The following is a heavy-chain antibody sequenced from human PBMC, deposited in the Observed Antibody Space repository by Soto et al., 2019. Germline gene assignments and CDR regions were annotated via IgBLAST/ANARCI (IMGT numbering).Heavy chain of an antibody. CDR3: ARGLRGDILTGSFDY. CDR1: GYSFTSYW. V-gene: IGHV5-51*01. CDR2: IYPGDSDT. J-gene: IGHJ4*02. D-gene: IGHD3-9*01. Sequence: PGESLKISCKGSGYSFTSYWIGWVRQMPGKGLEWMGIIYPGDSDTRYSPSFQGQVTISADKSISTAYLQWSSLKASDTAMYYCARGLRGDILTGSFDYWGQGTLVTVSS.